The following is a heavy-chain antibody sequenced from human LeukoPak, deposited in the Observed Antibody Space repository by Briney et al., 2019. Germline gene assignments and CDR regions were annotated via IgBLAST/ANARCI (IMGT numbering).Heavy chain of an antibody. CDR1: GGSISSYY. V-gene: IGHV4-59*08. J-gene: IGHJ4*02. CDR3: ARWAGNSYYDFWSGYYLDY. Sequence: SETLSLTCTVSGGSISSYYWSWIRQPPGKGLEWIGYIYYSGSTNYNPTLKSRVTISVDTSKNQFSLKLSSVTAADTAVYYCARWAGNSYYDFWSGYYLDYWGQGTLVTVSS. D-gene: IGHD3-3*01. CDR2: IYYSGST.